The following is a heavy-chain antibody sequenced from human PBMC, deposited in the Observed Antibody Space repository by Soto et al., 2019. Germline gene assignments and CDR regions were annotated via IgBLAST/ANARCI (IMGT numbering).Heavy chain of an antibody. Sequence: SGPTLVNPTQTLTLTCSFSGFSLTTLGKSVSWVRQPPGKALEWLALINWEDDKYYRPSLETRLTISKDTATNRVLLTMTKLDPADTATYYSVRGEVPSTMVMFFDYWGQGALVTVSS. CDR2: INWEDDK. CDR3: VRGEVPSTMVMFFDY. D-gene: IGHD3-10*01. V-gene: IGHV2-70*20. J-gene: IGHJ4*02. CDR1: GFSLTTLGKS.